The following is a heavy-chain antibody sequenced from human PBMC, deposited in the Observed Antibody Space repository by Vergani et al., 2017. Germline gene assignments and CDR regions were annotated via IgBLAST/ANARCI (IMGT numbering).Heavy chain of an antibody. CDR3: AKTHDFSSLYSSYNWFDP. D-gene: IGHD3-3*01. CDR2: IYAGDSDV. CDR1: GYSITNYG. J-gene: IGHJ5*02. Sequence: EVQLVQSGAEVKKPGESLNISCQGSGYSITNYGIAWVRQRRGKGLEWMGIIYAGDSDVRYSPSFQGQVTMSVDKYLSTAYLQWSSLKASDTASYYCAKTHDFSSLYSSYNWFDPWGQGTEVTVSS. V-gene: IGHV5-51*03.